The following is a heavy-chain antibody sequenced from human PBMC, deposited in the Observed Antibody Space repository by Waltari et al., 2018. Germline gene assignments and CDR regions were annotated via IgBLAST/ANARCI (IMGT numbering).Heavy chain of an antibody. V-gene: IGHV3-21*06. J-gene: IGHJ5*02. CDR3: ARGKAFDP. CDR2: LNNGGDYK. Sequence: VRLVESGGGRVEPGESLRLSCVGSGFSFDEYSMNWVRQAPGKGLEWVSSLNNGGDYKGYADSVEGRFTISRDNYKNTLYLQMNDLRVDDTAIYYCARGKAFDPWGQGTRVNVSS. CDR1: GFSFDEYS.